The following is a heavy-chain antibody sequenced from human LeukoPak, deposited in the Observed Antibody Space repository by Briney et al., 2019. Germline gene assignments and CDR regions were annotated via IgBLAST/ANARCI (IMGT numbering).Heavy chain of an antibody. CDR3: ARGGPLAEYY. CDR2: INHSGST. Sequence: SETLSLTCAVYGGSFSGYYWSWIRQPPGKGLEWIGEINHSGSTNYNPPLKSRVTISVDTSKNQFSLKLSSVTAVDTAVYYCARGGPLAEYYWGQGTLVTVSS. J-gene: IGHJ4*02. CDR1: GGSFSGYY. V-gene: IGHV4-34*01.